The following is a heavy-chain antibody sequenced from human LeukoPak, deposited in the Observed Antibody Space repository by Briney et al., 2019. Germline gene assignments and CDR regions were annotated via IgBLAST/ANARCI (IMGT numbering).Heavy chain of an antibody. J-gene: IGHJ4*02. V-gene: IGHV4-61*02. Sequence: PSETLSLTCTVSGGSISSGSYYWSWIRQPAGKGLEWIGRIYSTGSSNYNPSLKSRVSISMDTSKNQFSLKLTSATAADTAMCYCAREDYYDTNGYYPFDYWGQGTLVTISS. CDR2: IYSTGSS. D-gene: IGHD3-22*01. CDR1: GGSISSGSYY. CDR3: AREDYYDTNGYYPFDY.